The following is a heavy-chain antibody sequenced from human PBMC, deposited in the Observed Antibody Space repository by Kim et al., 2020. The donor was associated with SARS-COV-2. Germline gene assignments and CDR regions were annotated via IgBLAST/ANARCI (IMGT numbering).Heavy chain of an antibody. Sequence: SKTLSLTCAVYGGSFSGYYWSWIRQPPGKGLEWIGEINHSGSTNYNPSLKSRVTISVDTSKNQFSLKLSSVTAADTAVYYCARSPRGSSGRYGYWGQGT. CDR3: ARSPRGSSGRYGY. CDR2: INHSGST. V-gene: IGHV4-34*01. J-gene: IGHJ4*02. D-gene: IGHD6-19*01. CDR1: GGSFSGYY.